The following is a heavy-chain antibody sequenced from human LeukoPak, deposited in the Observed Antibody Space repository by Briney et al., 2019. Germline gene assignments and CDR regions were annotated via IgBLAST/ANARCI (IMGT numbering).Heavy chain of an antibody. V-gene: IGHV3-74*01. CDR1: GFTFSSYW. CDR2: INSDGSST. Sequence: GGSLRLSCAASGFTFSSYWMHWVRQAPGKGLVWVSRINSDGSSTRYADSVKGRFTISRDNTKNTLYLQMNSLRAEDTAVYYCARVVVEGCEYASCYYYMDVWGKGTTVTVSS. CDR3: ARVVVEGCEYASCYYYMDV. D-gene: IGHD2-15*01. J-gene: IGHJ6*03.